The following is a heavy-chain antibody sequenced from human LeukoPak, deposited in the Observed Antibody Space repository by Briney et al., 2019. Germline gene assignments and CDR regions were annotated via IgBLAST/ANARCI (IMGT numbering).Heavy chain of an antibody. J-gene: IGHJ4*02. CDR2: INHSGCN. D-gene: IGHD2-2*01. V-gene: IGHV4-34*01. CDR1: GGSFSGYY. CDR3: ARGVSVCSSTSCYAKPGDY. Sequence: SETLSLTCGVYGGSFSGYYWSGIRQPPGKGLEGIGEINHSGCNNYNPSLKSQVTISVDTSKNQFSLKLSSVTAADTAVYYCARGVSVCSSTSCYAKPGDYWGQGTLVTVSS.